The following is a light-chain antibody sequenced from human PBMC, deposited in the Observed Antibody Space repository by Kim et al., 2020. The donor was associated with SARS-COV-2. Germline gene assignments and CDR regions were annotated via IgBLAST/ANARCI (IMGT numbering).Light chain of an antibody. CDR1: NSNNGQNF. V-gene: IGLV1-51*01. J-gene: IGLJ3*02. CDR2: GNK. Sequence: KGPITCSGNNSNNGQNFLARYQHLPRTGPKPLIFGNKKPPPGIPGRFSGSKSGTSAALGITGPQTGDEADYYCGTWDASPNAGWVFGGGTKLTVL. CDR3: GTWDASPNAGWV.